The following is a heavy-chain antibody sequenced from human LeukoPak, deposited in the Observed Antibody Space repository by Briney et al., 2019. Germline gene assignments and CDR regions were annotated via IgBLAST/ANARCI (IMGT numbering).Heavy chain of an antibody. CDR3: AREGYTSGWFRL. CDR2: IFTGGST. D-gene: IGHD6-19*01. J-gene: IGHJ4*02. Sequence: GGSLRLSCAASGFTVSSNYMSWVRQAPGKGLEWVSVIFTGGSTYYADSVKGRFIISRDDSKNMVYLQMNNLRAEDTAVYFCAREGYTSGWFRLWGQGTLVTVSS. V-gene: IGHV3-53*01. CDR1: GFTVSSNY.